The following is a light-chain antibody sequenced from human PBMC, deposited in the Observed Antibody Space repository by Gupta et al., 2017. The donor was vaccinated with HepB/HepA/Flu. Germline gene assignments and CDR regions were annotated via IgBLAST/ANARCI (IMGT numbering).Light chain of an antibody. CDR3: SSYTSSSTLV. V-gene: IGLV2-14*01. CDR2: DVS. J-gene: IGLJ2*01. CDR1: SSDVGGYNY. Sequence: QSALTQPASASGSPGQSITISCTGTSSDVGGYNYVPWYQQHPGKAPKLMIYDVSNRPSGVSNRFSGSKSGNTASLTISGLQAEDEADYYCSSYTSSSTLVFGGGTKLTVL.